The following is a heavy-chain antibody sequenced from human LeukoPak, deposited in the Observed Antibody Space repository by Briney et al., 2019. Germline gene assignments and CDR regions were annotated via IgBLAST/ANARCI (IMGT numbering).Heavy chain of an antibody. CDR1: GASISGYY. D-gene: IGHD3-10*01. V-gene: IGHV4-59*01. J-gene: IGHJ5*02. CDR2: IYSGSV. Sequence: SETLSLTCNVSGASISGYYWSWIRQSPGKGLECIGYIYSGSVDYNPSLKSRATISGDTSKNQVSLNLKSVTTADTAMYYCVKVGYGSGTWGWFDPWGQGILVTVST. CDR3: VKVGYGSGTWGWFDP.